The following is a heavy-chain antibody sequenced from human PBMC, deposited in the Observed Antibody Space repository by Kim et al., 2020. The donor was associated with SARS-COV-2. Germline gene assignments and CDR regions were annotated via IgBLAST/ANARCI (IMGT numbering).Heavy chain of an antibody. J-gene: IGHJ5*02. V-gene: IGHV6-1*01. CDR3: ATDQSPGSSSWYHL. Sequence: SQTLSLTCAISGDSVSNNNAAWNWIRQSPSRGLEWLGRTYYGSKWYNDYTESVKGRITINPDTSKNQFSLQLNSVTPEDTAVYSCATDQSPGSSSWYHLWGQGTLVTVSS. CDR1: GDSVSNNNAA. D-gene: IGHD6-13*01. CDR2: TYYGSKWYN.